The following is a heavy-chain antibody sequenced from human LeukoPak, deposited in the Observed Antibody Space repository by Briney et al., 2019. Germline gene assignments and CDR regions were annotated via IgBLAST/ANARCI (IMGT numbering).Heavy chain of an antibody. CDR2: IYSGGST. D-gene: IGHD3-10*02. CDR3: AELGITMIGGV. J-gene: IGHJ6*04. CDR1: GFTVSSNY. Sequence: GGSLRLSCAASGFTVSSNYMSWVRQAPGKGREWVSVIYSGGSTYYADSVKGRFTISRDNAKNPLYLQMISLSAVDTAVNYCAELGITMIGGVGSKGTTVTISS. V-gene: IGHV3-53*01.